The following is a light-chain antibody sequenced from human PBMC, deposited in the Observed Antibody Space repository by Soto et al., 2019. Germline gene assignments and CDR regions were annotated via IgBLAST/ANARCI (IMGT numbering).Light chain of an antibody. CDR3: QQYGSSPPYT. J-gene: IGKJ2*01. Sequence: EVVLTQSPGTLSLSPGETATVSCRASQSVSNNYLAWYQQKPGQSPKLLIFGSSDRATGIPDRFSGSGSGTDFTLTISSLEPEDFAVYYCQQYGSSPPYTFGQGTKLEIK. CDR1: QSVSNNY. CDR2: GSS. V-gene: IGKV3-20*01.